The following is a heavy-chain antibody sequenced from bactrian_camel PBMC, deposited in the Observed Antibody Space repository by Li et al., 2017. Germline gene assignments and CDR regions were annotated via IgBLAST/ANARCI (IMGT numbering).Heavy chain of an antibody. CDR2: LDFDGRT. CDR1: DYRIDRAC. Sequence: HVQLVESGGGSAQNGGSLRLSCEASDYRIDRACMAWVRQPSGVHREGVAILDFDGRTAYAASVKGRFTISSDNARTRVYLQMDTWNPADTGIYYCAATRRPSSSAPLLRPERYNFWGQGTQVTVS. CDR3: AATRRPSSSAPLLRPERYNF. V-gene: IGHV3S53*01. J-gene: IGHJ4*01. D-gene: IGHD3*01.